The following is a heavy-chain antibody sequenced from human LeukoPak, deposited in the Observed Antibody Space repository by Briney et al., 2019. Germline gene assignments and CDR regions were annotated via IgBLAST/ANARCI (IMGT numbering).Heavy chain of an antibody. CDR2: INSSGGNT. CDR3: ARVREGYCTNGVCYAGPPDP. CDR1: GYTFTSYY. D-gene: IGHD2-8*01. Sequence: ASVKVSCKASGYTFTSYYMSWVRQAPGQGLEWMGVINSSGGNTIYAQKFQGRVTMTRDTSISTAYMELSRLRSDDTAVYYCARVREGYCTNGVCYAGPPDPWGQGTLVTVSS. J-gene: IGHJ5*02. V-gene: IGHV1-46*01.